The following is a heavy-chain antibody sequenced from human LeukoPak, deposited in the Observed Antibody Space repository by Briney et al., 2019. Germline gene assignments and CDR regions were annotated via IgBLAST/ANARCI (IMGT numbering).Heavy chain of an antibody. J-gene: IGHJ6*03. CDR2: INRSGST. CDR3: ARAMRSRIVVVPAAIVRGAYYYYMDV. CDR1: GFTFSRYG. D-gene: IGHD2-2*01. Sequence: GSLRLSCAASGFTFSRYGMSWVRQAPGKGLEWIGEINRSGSTNYNPSLKSRVTISVDTSKNQFSLKLSSVTAADTAVYYCARAMRSRIVVVPAAIVRGAYYYYMDVWGKGTTVTISS. V-gene: IGHV4-34*01.